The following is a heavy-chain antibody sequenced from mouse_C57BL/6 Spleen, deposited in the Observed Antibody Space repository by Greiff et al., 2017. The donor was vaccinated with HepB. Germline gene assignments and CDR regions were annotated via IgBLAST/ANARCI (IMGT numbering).Heavy chain of an antibody. Sequence: QVQLQQPGAELVMPGASVKLSCKASGYTFTSYWMHWVKQRPGQGLEWIGEIDPSDSYTNYNQKFKGKSTLTVDKSSSTAYMQLSSLTSEDSAVYYCARGRSRDYWGQGTTLTVSS. V-gene: IGHV1-69*01. CDR2: IDPSDSYT. CDR1: GYTFTSYW. J-gene: IGHJ2*01. D-gene: IGHD1-1*01. CDR3: ARGRSRDY.